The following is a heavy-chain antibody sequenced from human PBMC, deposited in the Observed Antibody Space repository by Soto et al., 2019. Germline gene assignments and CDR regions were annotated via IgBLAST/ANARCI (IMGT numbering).Heavy chain of an antibody. CDR1: GCSISSGGYY. J-gene: IGHJ6*02. CDR2: IYYSGST. V-gene: IGHV4-31*03. Sequence: QVQLQESGPGLVKPSQTLSLTCTVSGCSISSGGYYWSWIRQHPGKGLEWFGYIYYSGSTYYNPSLKSRVTISVDTSKNHFSLKLSSVTAADTAVYYCARGDYYYGMDVWGQGTTVTVSS. CDR3: ARGDYYYGMDV.